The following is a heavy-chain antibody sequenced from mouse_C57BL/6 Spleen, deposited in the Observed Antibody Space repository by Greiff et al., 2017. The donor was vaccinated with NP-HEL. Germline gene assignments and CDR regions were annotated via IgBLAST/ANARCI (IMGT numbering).Heavy chain of an antibody. D-gene: IGHD1-1*01. V-gene: IGHV14-3*01. CDR1: GFNIKNTY. J-gene: IGHJ3*01. CDR2: IDPANGNT. Sequence: VQLQQSVAELVRPGASVKLSCTASGFNIKNTYMHWVKQRPEQGLEWIGRIDPANGNTKYAPKFQGKATITADTASNTDYLQLSSLTSEDTAIDYCATPPYYGSSYWFAYWGQGTLVTVSA. CDR3: ATPPYYGSSYWFAY.